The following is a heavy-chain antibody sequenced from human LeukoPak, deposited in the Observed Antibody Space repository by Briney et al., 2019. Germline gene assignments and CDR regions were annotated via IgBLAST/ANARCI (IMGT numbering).Heavy chain of an antibody. J-gene: IGHJ4*02. CDR1: GFTFSSYA. Sequence: GGSLRLSCAASGFTFSSYAMSWVRQAPGKGLEYVSAISSNGGSTYYANSVKGRFTISRDNSKNTLYLQMGSLRAEDMAVYYCARDRDSSGWSIAYYFDYWGQGTLVTVSS. CDR3: ARDRDSSGWSIAYYFDY. D-gene: IGHD6-19*01. CDR2: ISSNGGST. V-gene: IGHV3-64*01.